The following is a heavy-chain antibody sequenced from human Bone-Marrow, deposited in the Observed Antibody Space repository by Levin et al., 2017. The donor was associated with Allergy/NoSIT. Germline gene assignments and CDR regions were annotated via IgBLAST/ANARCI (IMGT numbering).Heavy chain of an antibody. CDR3: ARRGPYSGSYFRGRLDP. V-gene: IGHV4-34*01. J-gene: IGHJ5*02. D-gene: IGHD1-26*01. CDR2: INHSGST. Sequence: PSETLSLTCAVYGGSFSGYYWSWIRQPPGKGLEWIGEINHSGSTNYNPSLKSRVTISVDTSKNQFSLKLSSVTAADTAVYYCARRGPYSGSYFRGRLDPWGQGTLVTVSS. CDR1: GGSFSGYY.